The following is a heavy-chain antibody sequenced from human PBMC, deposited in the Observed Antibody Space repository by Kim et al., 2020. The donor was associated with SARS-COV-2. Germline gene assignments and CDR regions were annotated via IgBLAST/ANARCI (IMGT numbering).Heavy chain of an antibody. D-gene: IGHD3-10*01. CDR3: AQGTRGLAFDY. V-gene: IGHV3-23*01. Sequence: TYYADSVKGRFTISRDNAKNTLYLQMNSLRAEDTAVYYCAQGTRGLAFDYWGQGTLVTVSS. J-gene: IGHJ4*02. CDR2: T.